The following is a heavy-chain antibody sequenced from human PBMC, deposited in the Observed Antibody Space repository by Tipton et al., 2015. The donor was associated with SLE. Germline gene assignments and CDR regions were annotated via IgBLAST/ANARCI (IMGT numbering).Heavy chain of an antibody. Sequence: TLSLTCTVSGGSVSGGSLISQYWSWIRQPPGKGLEWIGYIYYSGSTKYNPSLKSRVTISQDTSKNQFSLKLRSVTAADTAVYYCARPVEKVTTPFDFWGLGTLVTISS. CDR3: ARPVEKVTTPFDF. CDR2: IYYSGST. D-gene: IGHD5-24*01. CDR1: GGSVSGGSLISQY. J-gene: IGHJ4*02. V-gene: IGHV4-61*01.